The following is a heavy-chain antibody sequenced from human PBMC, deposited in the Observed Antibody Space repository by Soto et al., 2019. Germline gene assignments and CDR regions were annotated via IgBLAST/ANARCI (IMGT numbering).Heavy chain of an antibody. CDR3: ARAIGPTLFDY. V-gene: IGHV3-13*04. CDR2: IGTAGDT. D-gene: IGHD3-22*01. J-gene: IGHJ4*02. CDR1: GFTFSSYD. Sequence: GGSLRLSCSASGFTFSSYDMHWVRQGSGKGLEWVSAIGTAGDTNYAGSVKGRFTISRENAKNSLYLQMNSLRAGDTAIYFCARAIGPTLFDYWGQGTLVTVSS.